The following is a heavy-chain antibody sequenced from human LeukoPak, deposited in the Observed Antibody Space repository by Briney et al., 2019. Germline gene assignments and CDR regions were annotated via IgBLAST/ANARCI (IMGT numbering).Heavy chain of an antibody. Sequence: SETLSLTCAVYGGSFSGYYWSWIRQPPGKGLEWIGEINHSGSTNYNPSLKSRVTISVDTSKNQFSLKLSSVTAADTAVYYCARRGYSGNRWFDPWGQGTLITVSS. CDR2: INHSGST. CDR3: ARRGYSGNRWFDP. CDR1: GGSFSGYY. J-gene: IGHJ5*02. D-gene: IGHD1-26*01. V-gene: IGHV4-34*01.